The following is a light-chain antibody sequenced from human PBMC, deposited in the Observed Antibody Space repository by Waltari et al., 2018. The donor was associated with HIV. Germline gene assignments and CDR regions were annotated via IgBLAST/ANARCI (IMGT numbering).Light chain of an antibody. CDR2: HTS. Sequence: EIVLTQSPATLSLSQGEGATLSCRASQSVGSDYLAWYQVKPGQAPRLVIYHTSVRAAGVPDRFSGSGSGTDFILTISRLEPEDFALYYCQHYGSSPIFTFGPGTKVDI. CDR3: QHYGSSPIFT. CDR1: QSVGSDY. V-gene: IGKV3-20*01. J-gene: IGKJ3*01.